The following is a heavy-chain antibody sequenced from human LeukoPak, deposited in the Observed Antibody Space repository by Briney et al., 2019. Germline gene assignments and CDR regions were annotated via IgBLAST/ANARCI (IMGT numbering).Heavy chain of an antibody. Sequence: GGSLRLSCAASGFTFSSYAMSWVRQAPGKGLEWVSAISGSGGSTYYADSVKGRFTISRDNSKNTLYLQMNSLRAEDTAVYYCAKDPVSGRYFDWLSKDYGMDVWGQGTTVTVSS. D-gene: IGHD3-9*01. V-gene: IGHV3-23*01. J-gene: IGHJ6*02. CDR2: ISGSGGST. CDR1: GFTFSSYA. CDR3: AKDPVSGRYFDWLSKDYGMDV.